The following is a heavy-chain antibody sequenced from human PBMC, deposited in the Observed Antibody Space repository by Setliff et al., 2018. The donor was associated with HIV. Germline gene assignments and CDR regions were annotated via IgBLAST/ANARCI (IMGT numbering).Heavy chain of an antibody. V-gene: IGHV3-30*02. D-gene: IGHD6-13*01. CDR2: LRFDGSNQ. CDR1: GFTFSNYG. Sequence: PGGSLRLSCAASGFTFSNYGIHWVRQAPGKGLEWVAFLRFDGSNQYYADSVKGRFTISRDNSRNTLYLQMHSLTPEDTAVYYCAKDVARRLAAIGRRGFFDSWGQGTLVTVSS. CDR3: AKDVARRLAAIGRRGFFDS. J-gene: IGHJ4*02.